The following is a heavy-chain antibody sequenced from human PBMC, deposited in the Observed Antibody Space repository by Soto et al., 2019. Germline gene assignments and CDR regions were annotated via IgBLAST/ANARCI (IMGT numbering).Heavy chain of an antibody. J-gene: IGHJ4*02. CDR2: ISAGGNTK. CDR1: GFTLSNIG. CDR3: AKESGGERYAAYFDL. Sequence: QVQLVESGGGVVQPGTSLRLACAASGFTLSNIGMQWVRQAPGKGLEWVAVISAGGNTKYYADSVKGRFTICRDNSKNTLFLQMNSLRTEDTAVYYCAKESGGERYAAYFDLWGQGTLVTVSA. D-gene: IGHD2-21*01. V-gene: IGHV3-30*18.